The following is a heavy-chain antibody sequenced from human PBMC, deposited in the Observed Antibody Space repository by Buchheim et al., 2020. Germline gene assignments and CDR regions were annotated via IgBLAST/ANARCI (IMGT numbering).Heavy chain of an antibody. CDR1: GFTFSSYG. Sequence: QVQLVESGGGVVQPGRSLRLSCTASGFTFSSYGIHWVRQAPGKGLEWVAVISYDGSNKYYADSVKGRFTISRDNSKNTLYLQMNSLRAEDTAVYYCAKDGPYYGDRPTTFDYWGQGTL. J-gene: IGHJ4*02. CDR3: AKDGPYYGDRPTTFDY. CDR2: ISYDGSNK. D-gene: IGHD4-17*01. V-gene: IGHV3-30*18.